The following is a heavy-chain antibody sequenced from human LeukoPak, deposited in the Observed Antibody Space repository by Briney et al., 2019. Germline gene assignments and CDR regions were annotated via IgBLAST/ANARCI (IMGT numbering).Heavy chain of an antibody. CDR1: GGSFRSST. J-gene: IGHJ5*02. CDR3: ARGPLHVALSSGSLKWLDP. CDR2: IVPIFGAP. Sequence: ASVKVSCKASGGSFRSSTFAWVRQAPGRGLEWMGGIVPIFGAPNYALDFQGRATITTDESTSTVYLQLTNLISEDTAMYYCARGPLHVALSSGSLKWLDPWGQGSLVTVSS. D-gene: IGHD3-22*01. V-gene: IGHV1-69*05.